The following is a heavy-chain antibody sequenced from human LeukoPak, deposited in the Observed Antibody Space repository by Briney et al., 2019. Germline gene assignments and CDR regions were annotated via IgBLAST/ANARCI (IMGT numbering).Heavy chain of an antibody. D-gene: IGHD6-13*01. J-gene: IGHJ5*02. V-gene: IGHV4-59*12. CDR2: IYYSGTT. Sequence: SETLSLTCTVSGGSISSYYWSWIRQPPGKGLEWIGYIYYSGTTNYNPSLESRVTISVDTSKNQFSLKLSSVTAADTAVYYCARDRRKAAAGTSGWFDPWGQGTLVTVSS. CDR3: ARDRRKAAAGTSGWFDP. CDR1: GGSISSYY.